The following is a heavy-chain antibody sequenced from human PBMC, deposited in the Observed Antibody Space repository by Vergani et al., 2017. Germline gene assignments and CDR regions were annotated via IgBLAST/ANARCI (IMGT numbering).Heavy chain of an antibody. D-gene: IGHD2-21*01. J-gene: IGHJ3*02. V-gene: IGHV1-18*01. CDR2: ISAYNDNT. CDR1: GYTFTNYG. Sequence: QVQVVQSGAEVKKSGASVKVSCKASGYTFTNYGISWMRQAPGQGLEWMGWISAYNDNTNYAQKVQGRVTMTTDTSTSTAYMELRSLRSDDTAVYYCARKKGSGGILWLDAFDIWGQGTMVSVSS. CDR3: ARKKGSGGILWLDAFDI.